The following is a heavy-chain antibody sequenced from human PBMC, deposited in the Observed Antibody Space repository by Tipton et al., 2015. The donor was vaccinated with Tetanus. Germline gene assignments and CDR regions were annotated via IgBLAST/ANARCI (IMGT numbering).Heavy chain of an antibody. V-gene: IGHV4-34*01. J-gene: IGHJ4*02. Sequence: TLSLTCAVSGGSFRGYSWSWVRQRPGQGRERIGEINHSGNPTYYPSLKSRVTRSLDTSNHHFSLSLSSVTAADTAVYYCARDINYASDSWGQGTLVTVSS. CDR3: ARDINYASDS. CDR1: GGSFRGYS. D-gene: IGHD4-11*01. CDR2: INHSGNP.